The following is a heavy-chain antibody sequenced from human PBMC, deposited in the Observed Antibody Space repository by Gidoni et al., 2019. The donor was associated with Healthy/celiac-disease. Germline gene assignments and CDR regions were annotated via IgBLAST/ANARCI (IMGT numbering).Heavy chain of an antibody. V-gene: IGHV1-46*01. Sequence: QVQLVQSGAEVKKPGASVKVSCKASGYTFTSYYMHWVRQDPGQGLEWMGIINLRGGSTSYEQKCQGRVSMTRDTSTSTVYMELSSLRSEDTAVYYCARDDEMATITSYWGQGTLVTVSS. D-gene: IGHD5-12*01. CDR1: GYTFTSYY. CDR2: INLRGGST. CDR3: ARDDEMATITSY. J-gene: IGHJ4*02.